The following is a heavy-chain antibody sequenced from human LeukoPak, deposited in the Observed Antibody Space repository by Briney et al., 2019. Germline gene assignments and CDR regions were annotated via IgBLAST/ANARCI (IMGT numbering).Heavy chain of an antibody. CDR3: ATPFDY. V-gene: IGHV3-23*01. CDR1: GFTFSSYA. Sequence: PGGSLRLSCAASGFTFSSYAMSWVRQAPGKGLEWVSGISWNSGSIGYADSVKGRFTISRDNAKNSLYLQMNSLRAEDTAVYYCATPFDYWGQGTLVTVSS. CDR2: ISWNSGSI. J-gene: IGHJ4*02.